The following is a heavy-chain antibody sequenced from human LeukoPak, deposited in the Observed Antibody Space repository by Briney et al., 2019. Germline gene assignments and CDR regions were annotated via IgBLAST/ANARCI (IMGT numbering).Heavy chain of an antibody. Sequence: GGSLRLSCAASGFTFRNYDIHWIRQAPGKGLEWVSSIDTDGTYIHYADSVKGRFTIPRDNSKNSLYLQMNSLRAEDTAVYYCAREGQRVPPYYDSWSGFFYWGQGALVTVSP. D-gene: IGHD3-3*01. V-gene: IGHV3-21*01. CDR2: IDTDGTYI. CDR1: GFTFRNYD. J-gene: IGHJ4*02. CDR3: AREGQRVPPYYDSWSGFFY.